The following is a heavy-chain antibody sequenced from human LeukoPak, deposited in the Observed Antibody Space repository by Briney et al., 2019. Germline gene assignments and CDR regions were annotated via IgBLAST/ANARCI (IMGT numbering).Heavy chain of an antibody. CDR3: ARDTPRLWFDP. D-gene: IGHD6-25*01. CDR2: ISSSGSTI. Sequence: PGGSLRLSCAASGFTFSSYSMNWVRQAPGKGLEWVSYISSSGSTIYYADSVKGRFTISRDNAKNSLYLQMNSLRAEDTAVYYCARDTPRLWFDPWGQGTLVTVSS. CDR1: GFTFSSYS. J-gene: IGHJ5*02. V-gene: IGHV3-48*04.